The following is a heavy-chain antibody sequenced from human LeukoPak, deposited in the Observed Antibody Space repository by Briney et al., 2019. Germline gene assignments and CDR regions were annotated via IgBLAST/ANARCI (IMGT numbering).Heavy chain of an antibody. Sequence: GASVKVSCKASGGTFSSCAISWVRQAPGQGLEWMGGIIPIFGTANYAQKFQGRVTITADESTSTAYMELSSLRSEDTAVYYCARDVGYCSSTSCLYYYGMDVWGQGTTVTVSS. V-gene: IGHV1-69*13. CDR1: GGTFSSCA. D-gene: IGHD2-2*01. CDR3: ARDVGYCSSTSCLYYYGMDV. CDR2: IIPIFGTA. J-gene: IGHJ6*02.